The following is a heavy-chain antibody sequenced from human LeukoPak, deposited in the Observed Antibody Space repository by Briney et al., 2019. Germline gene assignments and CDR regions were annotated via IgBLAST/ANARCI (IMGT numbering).Heavy chain of an antibody. Sequence: GGSLRLSCAASGFTFSSYSINWVRQAPGKGLEWVSYISSISNTIYYADSVKGRFTISRDNAKNSLYLQMNSLRAEDTAVYYCARDGFIAAAGIRGAPSDYWGQGTLVTVSS. CDR1: GFTFSSYS. D-gene: IGHD6-13*01. V-gene: IGHV3-48*01. CDR2: ISSISNTI. CDR3: ARDGFIAAAGIRGAPSDY. J-gene: IGHJ4*02.